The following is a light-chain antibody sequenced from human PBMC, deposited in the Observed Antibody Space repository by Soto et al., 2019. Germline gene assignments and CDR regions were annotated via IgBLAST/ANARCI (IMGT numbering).Light chain of an antibody. CDR2: DTS. CDR1: RSVSRY. J-gene: IGKJ5*01. V-gene: IGKV3-11*01. Sequence: EIMLTQSPSSLSLSPGERATLSCRASRSVSRYLAWYQQKPGQAPRLLIYDTSYRAAGIPDRFSGSGSATDFTLTISSLEPEDFAVYYCQQRSNWITFGQGTRLEIK. CDR3: QQRSNWIT.